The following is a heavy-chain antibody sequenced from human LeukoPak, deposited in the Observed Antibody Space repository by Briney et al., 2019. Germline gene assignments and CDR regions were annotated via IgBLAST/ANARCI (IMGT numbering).Heavy chain of an antibody. CDR2: IIPIFGTA. Sequence: SVKVSCKASGGTFSSYAISLVRQAPGQGLEWMGGIIPIFGTANYAQKFQGRVTITTDESTSTAYMELTSLRSEDTAVYYCASDGYCSGGSCYGLFWGKGTLVTVSS. CDR3: ASDGYCSGGSCYGLF. V-gene: IGHV1-69*05. CDR1: GGTFSSYA. J-gene: IGHJ4*02. D-gene: IGHD2-15*01.